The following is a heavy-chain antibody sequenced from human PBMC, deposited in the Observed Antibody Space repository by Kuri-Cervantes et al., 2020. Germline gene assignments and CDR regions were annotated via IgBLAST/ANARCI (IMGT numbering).Heavy chain of an antibody. V-gene: IGHV3-66*01. CDR3: ARDQGDGYNSAVDY. D-gene: IGHD5-24*01. CDR1: GFTVSSNY. Sequence: GESLKISCAASGFTVSSNYMSWVRQAPGKGLEWVSVIYSGGSTYYADSVKGRFTISRDNTKNSLYLQMNSLRAEDTAVYYCARDQGDGYNSAVDYWGQGTLVTVSS. CDR2: IYSGGST. J-gene: IGHJ4*02.